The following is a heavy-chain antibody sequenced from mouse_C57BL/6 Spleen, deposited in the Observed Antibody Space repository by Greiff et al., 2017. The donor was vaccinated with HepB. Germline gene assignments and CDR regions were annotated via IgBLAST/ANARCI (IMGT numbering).Heavy chain of an antibody. Sequence: QVQLQQPGAELVKPGASVKLSCKASGYTFTSYWMQWVKQRPRQGLEWIGEIDPSDSYTNYNQKFKGKATLTVDTSSSTAYMQLSSLTSEDSAVYYCARHYGSSFDYWGQGTTLTVSS. J-gene: IGHJ2*01. CDR2: IDPSDSYT. CDR1: GYTFTSYW. D-gene: IGHD1-1*01. CDR3: ARHYGSSFDY. V-gene: IGHV1-50*01.